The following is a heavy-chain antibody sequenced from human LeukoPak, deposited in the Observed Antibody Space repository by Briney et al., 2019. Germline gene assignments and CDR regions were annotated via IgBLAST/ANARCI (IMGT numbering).Heavy chain of an antibody. Sequence: GGSLRLSCAASGYTFSSYSMNWVRQAPGKGLEWVSFITSSSTIYYADSVKRRFTISRDNAKNSLYLQMNSLRDEDTAVYYCARPAIAAAGSGFDTGGRGTMVTVS. CDR2: ITSSSTI. D-gene: IGHD6-13*01. CDR3: ARPAIAAAGSGFDT. CDR1: GYTFSSYS. V-gene: IGHV3-48*02. J-gene: IGHJ3*02.